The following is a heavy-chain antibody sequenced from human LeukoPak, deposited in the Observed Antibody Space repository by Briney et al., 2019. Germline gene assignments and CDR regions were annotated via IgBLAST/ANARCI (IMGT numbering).Heavy chain of an antibody. J-gene: IGHJ5*02. D-gene: IGHD6-19*01. Sequence: ASVTVSCQATGCIFTSYGSRWVRQPPGQRLAWMGWINAYKGNTNYAQKLQGTVSMSTDTTTSTAYMELRRLRSDDTGVYICARTYSSGLGILFDPWGQGTLVTVSS. V-gene: IGHV1-18*01. CDR3: ARTYSSGLGILFDP. CDR2: INAYKGNT. CDR1: GCIFTSYG.